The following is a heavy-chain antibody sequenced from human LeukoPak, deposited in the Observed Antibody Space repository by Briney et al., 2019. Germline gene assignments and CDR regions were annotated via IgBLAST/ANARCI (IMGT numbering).Heavy chain of an antibody. D-gene: IGHD5-24*01. V-gene: IGHV4-59*01. CDR1: GGSISNYD. CDR2: IYNSGST. Sequence: PSETLSLTCTVSGGSISNYDWSWIRQFPGKGLEWTGYIYNSGSTNYNPSLKSRVTISKDTSKNQFSLKLSSVTAADTAVYYCARGQLGDAYNFEYWGQGTVVTVSS. J-gene: IGHJ4*02. CDR3: ARGQLGDAYNFEY.